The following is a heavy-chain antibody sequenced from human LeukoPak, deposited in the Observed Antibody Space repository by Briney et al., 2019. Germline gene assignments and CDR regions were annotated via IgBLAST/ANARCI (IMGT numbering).Heavy chain of an antibody. Sequence: PGGSLRLSCAASGFTFDDYAMHWVRQAPGKGLERVSGISWNSGSIGYADSVKGRFTISRDNAKNSLYLQMNSLRAEDTALYYCAKDLQQWLVRSAFDIWGQGTMVTVSS. CDR3: AKDLQQWLVRSAFDI. CDR1: GFTFDDYA. V-gene: IGHV3-9*01. J-gene: IGHJ3*02. CDR2: ISWNSGSI. D-gene: IGHD6-19*01.